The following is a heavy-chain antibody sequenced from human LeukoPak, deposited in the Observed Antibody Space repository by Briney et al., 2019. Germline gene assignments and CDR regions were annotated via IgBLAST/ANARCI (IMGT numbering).Heavy chain of an antibody. CDR3: ARDRVLRSAAFGDAFDF. V-gene: IGHV1-2*02. Sequence: ASVKVSCKASGGTFSSYAISWVRQAPGQGLEWMGWINPNNGGRNFAQKFQGRVSMTRDTSITTAYLDLSSLTSDDTAMYYCARDRVLRSAAFGDAFDFWGQGTLVTVSS. J-gene: IGHJ3*01. D-gene: IGHD3-10*01. CDR1: GGTFSSYA. CDR2: INPNNGGR.